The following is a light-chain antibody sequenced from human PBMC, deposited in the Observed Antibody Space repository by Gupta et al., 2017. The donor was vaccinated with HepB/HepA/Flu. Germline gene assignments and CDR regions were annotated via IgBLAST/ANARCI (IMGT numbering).Light chain of an antibody. CDR2: VAS. CDR3: RQTLDSPYT. CDR1: RTLLHNDGYHF. Sequence: DIVMTQSPLSLAVTPGEPASISCRSSRTLLHNDGYHFLNWYLQKPGQSPHLLIYVASSRASGVPDRFNGSGSGTDFTLHIARVEAEDVGVYFCRQTLDSPYTFGQGTKLKI. J-gene: IGKJ2*01. V-gene: IGKV2-28*01.